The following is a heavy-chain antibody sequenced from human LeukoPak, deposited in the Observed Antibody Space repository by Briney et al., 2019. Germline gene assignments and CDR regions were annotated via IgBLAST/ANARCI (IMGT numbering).Heavy chain of an antibody. CDR2: IYPGDSDT. Sequence: GESLKISCKSSGYSFTNYWIGWVRQMPGKGLEWMGIIYPGDSDTRYSPSFQGQVTISADKSISTAYLQWISLKASDTAMYYCAGSDQFHWFGNTQRPYSYGMDVWGKGPRSPSPQ. J-gene: IGHJ6*01. V-gene: IGHV5-51*01. CDR1: GYSFTNYW. CDR3: AGSDQFHWFGNTQRPYSYGMDV. D-gene: IGHD3-10*01.